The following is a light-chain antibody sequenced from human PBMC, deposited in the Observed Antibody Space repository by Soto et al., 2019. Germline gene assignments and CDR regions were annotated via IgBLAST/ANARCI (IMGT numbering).Light chain of an antibody. V-gene: IGLV2-14*01. CDR2: EVS. CDR3: NSYASSSTSV. CDR1: SSDVGGYNY. Sequence: QSVLTQPAPVSGSPGQSITISCTGTSSDVGGYNYVSWYQQHPGKAPKLMIYEVSNRPSGVSNRFSGSKSGNTASLTISGLQAEDEADYYCNSYASSSTSVFGTGTKVTVL. J-gene: IGLJ1*01.